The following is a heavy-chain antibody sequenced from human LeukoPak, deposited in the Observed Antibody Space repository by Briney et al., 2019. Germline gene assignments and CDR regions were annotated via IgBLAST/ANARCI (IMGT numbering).Heavy chain of an antibody. CDR2: ISNSGGNT. Sequence: GGSLRLSCAASGFTFNNYAMTWVRQAPGKGLEWVSAISNSGGNTYYADSLKGRFTISRDNSNNTLYLQMYSLRAEDTAVYYCARVIVFRGYMDVWGKGTTVTVSS. D-gene: IGHD1-26*01. J-gene: IGHJ6*03. CDR1: GFTFNNYA. V-gene: IGHV3-23*01. CDR3: ARVIVFRGYMDV.